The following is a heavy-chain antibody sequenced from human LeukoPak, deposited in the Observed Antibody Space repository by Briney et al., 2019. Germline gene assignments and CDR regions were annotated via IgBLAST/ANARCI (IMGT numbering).Heavy chain of an antibody. V-gene: IGHV4-59*01. CDR3: ARAYDFWSGYRSEYYYYMDV. D-gene: IGHD3-3*01. Sequence: PSETLSHTCTVSGGSISSYYWSWIRQPPGKGLEWIGYIYYSGSTNYNPSLKSRVTISVDTSKNQFSLKLSSVTAADTAVYYCARAYDFWSGYRSEYYYYMDVWGKGTTVTVSS. CDR1: GGSISSYY. CDR2: IYYSGST. J-gene: IGHJ6*03.